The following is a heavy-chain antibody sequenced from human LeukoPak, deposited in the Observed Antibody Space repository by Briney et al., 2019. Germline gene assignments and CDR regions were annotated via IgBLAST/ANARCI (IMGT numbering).Heavy chain of an antibody. CDR3: ARLLWFGELLP. D-gene: IGHD3-10*01. CDR2: IHHSGST. CDR1: GYSISSGYY. J-gene: IGHJ5*02. Sequence: PSETLSLTCTVSGYSISSGYYWGWIRQPPGKGLEWIGSIHHSGSTYYDPSLKSRVTISVDTSKNHFSLNLNSVTAADTAVYYCARLLWFGELLPWGQGTLVTVSS. V-gene: IGHV4-38-2*02.